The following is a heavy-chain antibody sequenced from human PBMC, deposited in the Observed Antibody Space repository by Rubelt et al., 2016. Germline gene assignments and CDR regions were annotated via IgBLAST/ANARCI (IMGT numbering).Heavy chain of an antibody. Sequence: GSLRLSCAASGFTFSSYSMNWVRQAPGKGLEWVSYISSDSSTVYYADSVKGRFTITRDDSKSIAYLQMNSLKTEDTAVYYCAREAGDRDNLNHAFAFWGQGTMVTVSS. V-gene: IGHV3-48*01. D-gene: IGHD3-16*02. J-gene: IGHJ3*01. CDR3: AREAGDRDNLNHAFAF. CDR2: ISSDSSTV. CDR1: GFTFSSYS.